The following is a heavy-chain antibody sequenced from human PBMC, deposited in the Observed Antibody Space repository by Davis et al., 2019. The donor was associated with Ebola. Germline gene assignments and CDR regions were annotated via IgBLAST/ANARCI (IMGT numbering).Heavy chain of an antibody. V-gene: IGHV1-69*10. CDR3: AEEPVNWGSTTEADY. CDR1: GGTFTLYA. Sequence: SSVKVSCQASGGTFTLYAITWVRQAPGQGLEWMGGIIPILNITNYAQKFQGRVTITADKSTSTAYMELSSLRYEDTAVYYCAEEPVNWGSTTEADYWGQRTLVTVSS. J-gene: IGHJ4*02. D-gene: IGHD7-27*01. CDR2: IIPILNIT.